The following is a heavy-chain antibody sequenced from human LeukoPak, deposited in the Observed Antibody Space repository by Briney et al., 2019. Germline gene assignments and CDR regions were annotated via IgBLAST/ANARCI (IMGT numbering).Heavy chain of an antibody. J-gene: IGHJ4*02. Sequence: GRSLRLSCVVSGFTFDMSTMTWVRQAPGKGPEWVAKMKEDGTEIFYAGSVDGRFTISRDNSKNSLYLQMNSLRVEDTAVYYCATGGAPGGRFENWGQGTLVTVSS. CDR1: GFTFDMST. CDR2: MKEDGTEI. V-gene: IGHV3-7*01. D-gene: IGHD3-16*01. CDR3: ATGGAPGGRFEN.